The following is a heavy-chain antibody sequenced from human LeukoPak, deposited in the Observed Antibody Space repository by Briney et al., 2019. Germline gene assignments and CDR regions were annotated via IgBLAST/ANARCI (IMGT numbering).Heavy chain of an antibody. J-gene: IGHJ4*02. V-gene: IGHV3-23*01. CDR1: GFTFSSYS. CDR2: MSAGGNPP. CDR3: GRGRATDY. Sequence: PGGSLRLSCAASGFTFSSYSMNWVRQAPGKGLEWVSTMSAGGNPPDYADSVRGRFIISRDNSKNTLYLQMNSLRVEDAAVYYCGRGRATDYWGQGTLVTVSS.